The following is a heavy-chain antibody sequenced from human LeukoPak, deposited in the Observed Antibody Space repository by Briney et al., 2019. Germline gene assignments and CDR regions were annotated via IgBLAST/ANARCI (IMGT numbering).Heavy chain of an antibody. D-gene: IGHD3-3*01. CDR3: ARVRYDFWSGYYSEVENNYYYYGMDV. CDR2: IYSGGST. J-gene: IGHJ6*02. CDR1: GFTFSSYA. V-gene: IGHV3-66*01. Sequence: PGGSLRLSCAASGFTFSSYAMSWVRQAPGKGLEWVSVIYSGGSTYYADSVKGRFTISRDNSKNTLYLQMNSLRAEDTAVYYCARVRYDFWSGYYSEVENNYYYYGMDVWGQGTTVTVSS.